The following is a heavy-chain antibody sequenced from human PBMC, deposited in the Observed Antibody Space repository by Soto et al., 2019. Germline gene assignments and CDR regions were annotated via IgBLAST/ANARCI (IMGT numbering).Heavy chain of an antibody. CDR3: TGEVASGY. Sequence: QVQLVESGGGVVQPGRSLRLSCAVSGFTVSTYGMHWVRQAPGKGLEWVAVISRDGGTKYYADSVKGRFTISRDNSRNILFLEMNSLRGDDMAVYYCTGEVASGYWGQGTLVTVS. CDR2: ISRDGGTK. J-gene: IGHJ4*02. D-gene: IGHD2-8*02. CDR1: GFTVSTYG. V-gene: IGHV3-30*03.